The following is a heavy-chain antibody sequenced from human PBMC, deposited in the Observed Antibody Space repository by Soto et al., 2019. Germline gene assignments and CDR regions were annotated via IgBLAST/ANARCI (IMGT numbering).Heavy chain of an antibody. CDR3: ARKYSSSSEVPINWFDP. CDR1: GYTFTSYG. D-gene: IGHD6-6*01. CDR2: ISAYNGNT. Sequence: ASAKVSCKACGYTFTSYGISWARQATGQGLEWMGWISAYNGNTNYAQKLQGRVTMTTDTSTSTAYMELRSLRSDDTAVYYCARKYSSSSEVPINWFDPWGQGTLVTVSS. V-gene: IGHV1-18*01. J-gene: IGHJ5*02.